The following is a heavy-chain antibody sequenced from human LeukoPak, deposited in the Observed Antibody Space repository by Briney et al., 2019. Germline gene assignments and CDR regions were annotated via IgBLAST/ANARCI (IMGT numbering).Heavy chain of an antibody. J-gene: IGHJ4*02. CDR3: ARALWNSGYPFDY. D-gene: IGHD5-12*01. CDR2: INAGNRNT. Sequence: GASVNVSCKASGYSFTSYAMHWVRQAPGQRLEWMGWINAGNRNTKYSQKIQGRVTITRDASASTAYMELSSLRSEDTAVYYCARALWNSGYPFDYWGQGTLVTVSS. V-gene: IGHV1-3*01. CDR1: GYSFTSYA.